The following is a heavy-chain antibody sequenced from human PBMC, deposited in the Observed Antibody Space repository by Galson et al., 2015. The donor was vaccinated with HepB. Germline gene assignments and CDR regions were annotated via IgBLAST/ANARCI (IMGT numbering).Heavy chain of an antibody. CDR2: ISGDSNTI. D-gene: IGHD2-21*02. CDR3: ARDLFRTGVVTVTSGAFDI. V-gene: IGHV3-48*04. J-gene: IGHJ3*02. Sequence: SLRLSCAASKFTFSSCSMNWVRQAPGKGLEWISYISGDSNTIYYADSVKGRFTISRDNSKNSLYLQINSLRAEDTAVYYCARDLFRTGVVTVTSGAFDIWGLGTMVTVSS. CDR1: KFTFSSCS.